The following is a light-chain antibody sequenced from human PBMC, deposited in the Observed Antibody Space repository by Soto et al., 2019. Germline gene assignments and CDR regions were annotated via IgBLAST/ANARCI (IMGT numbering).Light chain of an antibody. CDR2: VAS. CDR3: QQYGSSPLT. J-gene: IGKJ5*01. V-gene: IGKV3-20*01. CDR1: QSVSSNY. Sequence: EIVLTQSPGTLSLSPGERATLSCRASQSVSSNYLAWYQQKPGQAPRVLIYVASSRATGSPDRFSGSGSGTNFTLTISRREPEDVAVYYCQQYGSSPLTFGQGTRLEIK.